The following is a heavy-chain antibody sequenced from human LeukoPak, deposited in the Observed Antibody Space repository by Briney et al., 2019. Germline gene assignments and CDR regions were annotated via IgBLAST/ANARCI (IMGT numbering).Heavy chain of an antibody. V-gene: IGHV3-20*04. CDR2: INWNGGST. CDR1: GFTFDDYG. Sequence: PGGSLRLSCAASGFTFDDYGMSWVRQAPGKGLEWVSGINWNGGSTGYADSVKGRFTTSRDNAKNSLYLQMNSLRAEDTAVYYCARGGGDVYTVFDYWGQGTLVTVSS. D-gene: IGHD5-24*01. CDR3: ARGGGDVYTVFDY. J-gene: IGHJ4*02.